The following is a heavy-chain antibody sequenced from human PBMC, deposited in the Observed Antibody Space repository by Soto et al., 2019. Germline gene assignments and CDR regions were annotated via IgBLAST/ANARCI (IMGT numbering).Heavy chain of an antibody. CDR3: ATAISSPFSTFDS. V-gene: IGHV3-7*01. CDR1: GSPFSTYW. CDR2: IKEDASEE. J-gene: IGHJ4*02. Sequence: EVHLVQSGGDLVQPGGSLRLSCVASGSPFSTYWMTWVRQAPGMGLEWVAGIKEDASEEVYVDSVKGRFSIARDNAKNSLYLQLNGLRAEHTAVYYCATAISSPFSTFDSGGQGSLVTVSS. D-gene: IGHD2-2*01.